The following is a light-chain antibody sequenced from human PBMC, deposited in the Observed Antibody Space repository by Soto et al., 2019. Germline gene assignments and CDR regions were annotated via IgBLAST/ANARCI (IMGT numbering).Light chain of an antibody. CDR1: SSNIGAGYD. CDR2: GNS. V-gene: IGLV1-40*01. Sequence: QSVLTQPPSVSGAPGQRVTISCTGSSSNIGAGYDVHWYQQLPGTAPKLLIYGNSNRPSGVPDRFSGSKSGTSASLAITGLQAEDEADYFCQSYDSSLSGLVGFGGRTKLTVL. CDR3: QSYDSSLSGLVG. J-gene: IGLJ2*01.